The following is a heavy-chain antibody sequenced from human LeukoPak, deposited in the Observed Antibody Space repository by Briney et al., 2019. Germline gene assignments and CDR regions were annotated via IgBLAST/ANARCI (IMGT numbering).Heavy chain of an antibody. CDR1: DASISGYY. D-gene: IGHD4-23*01. Sequence: PSETLSLTCTVSDASISGYYWSWIRQPPGEGLEWIAYFYYTGTRNYNPSLKSRVTVSVDTSKNQFSLTLTSVTAADTAVYYCASVLYGANGFDYWGQGTPVTVYS. CDR2: FYYTGTR. V-gene: IGHV4-59*01. J-gene: IGHJ4*02. CDR3: ASVLYGANGFDY.